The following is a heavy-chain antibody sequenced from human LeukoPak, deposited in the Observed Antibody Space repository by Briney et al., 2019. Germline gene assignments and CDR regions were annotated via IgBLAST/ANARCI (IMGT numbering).Heavy chain of an antibody. J-gene: IGHJ6*03. D-gene: IGHD3-10*01. Sequence: PGGSLRLSCAASGFTFSSYWMHWVRHAPGKGLVWVSRINSDGSSTSYADSVKGRFTISRDNAKNTLYLQMNSLRAEDTAVYYCARSRYGVAPSGTGYMDVWGKGTTVTISS. CDR1: GFTFSSYW. CDR2: INSDGSST. V-gene: IGHV3-74*01. CDR3: ARSRYGVAPSGTGYMDV.